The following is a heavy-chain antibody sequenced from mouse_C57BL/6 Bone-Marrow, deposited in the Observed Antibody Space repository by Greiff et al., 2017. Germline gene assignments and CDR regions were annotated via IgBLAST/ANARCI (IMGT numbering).Heavy chain of an antibody. Sequence: QVQLQQPGAELVKPGASVKLSCKASGYTFTSYWMHWVKQRPGQGLEWLGMIHPNSGSTNYTEKFKSKATLTVDKSSSTAYMQLSILASEDSAVYYGAGLGGRGYFDVWGTGTTVTVSS. CDR2: IHPNSGST. CDR1: GYTFTSYW. J-gene: IGHJ1*03. CDR3: AGLGGRGYFDV. V-gene: IGHV1-64*01. D-gene: IGHD1-1*01.